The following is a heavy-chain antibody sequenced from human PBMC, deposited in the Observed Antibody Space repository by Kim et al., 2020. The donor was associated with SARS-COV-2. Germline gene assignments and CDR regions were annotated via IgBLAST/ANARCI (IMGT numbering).Heavy chain of an antibody. J-gene: IGHJ6*02. V-gene: IGHV3-23*01. CDR3: AKDNGDPIYYYYGMDV. Sequence: SVKGRFTISRDNAKNTLYLQMNSLRAEDTAVYYCAKDNGDPIYYYYGMDVWGQGTTVTVSS. D-gene: IGHD3-3*01.